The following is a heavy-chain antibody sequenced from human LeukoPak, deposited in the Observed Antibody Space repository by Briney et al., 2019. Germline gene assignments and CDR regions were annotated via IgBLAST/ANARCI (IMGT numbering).Heavy chain of an antibody. J-gene: IGHJ4*02. Sequence: GGSLRPSCTASGFAFDEHGMSWVRQVPGKGLEWVSGINWSGGSTGYADPLRGRFTISRDNAKNSLYLQMDSLRAEDTALYYCARAPITSPFYFDYWGQGTLVTVSS. CDR1: GFAFDEHG. V-gene: IGHV3-20*04. D-gene: IGHD2-2*01. CDR2: INWSGGST. CDR3: ARAPITSPFYFDY.